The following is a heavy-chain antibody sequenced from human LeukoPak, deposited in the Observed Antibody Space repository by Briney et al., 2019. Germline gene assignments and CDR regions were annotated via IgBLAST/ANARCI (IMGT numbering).Heavy chain of an antibody. Sequence: HTGGSLRLSCAASGFTFSSYWMHWVRQAPGKGLVWVSRINSDGSSTSYADSVKGRFTISRDNAKNTLYLQMNSLRAEDTAVYYCARAGVTTVTPGIGWGQGTLVTVSS. J-gene: IGHJ4*02. V-gene: IGHV3-74*01. CDR3: ARAGVTTVTPGIG. CDR1: GFTFSSYW. D-gene: IGHD4-17*01. CDR2: INSDGSST.